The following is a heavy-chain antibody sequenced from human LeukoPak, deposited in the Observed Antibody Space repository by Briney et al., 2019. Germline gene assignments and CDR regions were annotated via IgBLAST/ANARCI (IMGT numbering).Heavy chain of an antibody. CDR2: ISGSGDST. J-gene: IGHJ4*02. Sequence: GGSLRLSCAASGFTFSTYAVNWVRQAPGKGLEWVSTISGSGDSTYYADSVKGRFTISRDNSKNTLYLQMSSLRAEDTAVYYCAKSFLGFIDYWGQGTLVTVSS. CDR3: AKSFLGFIDY. CDR1: GFTFSTYA. V-gene: IGHV3-23*01. D-gene: IGHD3-16*01.